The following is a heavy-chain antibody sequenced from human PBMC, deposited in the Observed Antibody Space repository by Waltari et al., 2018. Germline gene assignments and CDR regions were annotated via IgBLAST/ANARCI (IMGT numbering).Heavy chain of an antibody. Sequence: QVQLVQSGAEVKKPGASVKASCKASGYTFTGYYMHWVRQAPGQGLEWMGWINPNSGGTNYAQKFQGRVTMTRDTSISTAYMELSRLRSDDTAVYYCARDPYPFGDEDGAFDIWGQGTMVTVSS. D-gene: IGHD2-21*02. J-gene: IGHJ3*02. V-gene: IGHV1-2*02. CDR2: INPNSGGT. CDR3: ARDPYPFGDEDGAFDI. CDR1: GYTFTGYY.